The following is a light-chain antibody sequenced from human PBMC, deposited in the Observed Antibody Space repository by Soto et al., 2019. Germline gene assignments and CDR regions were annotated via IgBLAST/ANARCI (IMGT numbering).Light chain of an antibody. J-gene: IGKJ1*01. CDR2: GAS. Sequence: EIKMTQSPPTLSVTAGERATLSCRASQSVSSKLAWYQQKAGQALRLLIYGASTKDARIPARFSGSGSGTEFTLTSSCLQSEDFAVYYCQQYNNWRTFAQGTKVDIK. CDR3: QQYNNWRT. CDR1: QSVSSK. V-gene: IGKV3-15*01.